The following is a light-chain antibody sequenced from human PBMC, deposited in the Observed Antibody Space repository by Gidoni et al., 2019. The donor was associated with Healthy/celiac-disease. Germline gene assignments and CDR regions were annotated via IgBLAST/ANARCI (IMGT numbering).Light chain of an antibody. J-gene: IGLJ1*01. CDR3: QSADSSGTYYV. CDR1: ALPKQY. V-gene: IGLV3-25*02. Sequence: SYELTQPPSVSVSPGQTARITCSGDALPKQYAYWYQQKPGQAPVLVIYKDSERPSGIPERFSGSSSGTTVTLTISGVQAEDEADYYCQSADSSGTYYVFGTGTKVNVX. CDR2: KDS.